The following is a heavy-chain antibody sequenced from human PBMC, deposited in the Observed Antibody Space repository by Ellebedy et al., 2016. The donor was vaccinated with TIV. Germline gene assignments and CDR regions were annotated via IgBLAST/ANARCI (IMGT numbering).Heavy chain of an antibody. CDR3: AFSWYPGPGTASYGMDV. Sequence: AASVKVSCKASGGTFSSYAISWVRQAPGQGLEWMGGIIPIFGTANYAQKFQGRVTITADESTSTAYMELSSLRSEDTAVYYCAFSWYPGPGTASYGMDVWGQGTTVTVSS. D-gene: IGHD6-13*01. J-gene: IGHJ6*02. CDR2: IIPIFGTA. CDR1: GGTFSSYA. V-gene: IGHV1-69*13.